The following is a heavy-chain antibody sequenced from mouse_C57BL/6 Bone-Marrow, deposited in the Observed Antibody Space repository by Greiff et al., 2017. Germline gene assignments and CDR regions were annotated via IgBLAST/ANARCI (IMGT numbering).Heavy chain of an antibody. CDR3: ARDGLLAMDY. V-gene: IGHV5-16*01. CDR1: GFTFSDYY. D-gene: IGHD3-1*01. CDR2: INYDGSST. Sequence: EVMLVESEGGLVQPGSSMKLSCTASGFTFSDYYMAWVRQVPEKGLEWVANINYDGSSTYYLDSLKSRFIISRANAKNILYLQMSSLKSEDTATYYCARDGLLAMDYWGQGTSVTVSS. J-gene: IGHJ4*01.